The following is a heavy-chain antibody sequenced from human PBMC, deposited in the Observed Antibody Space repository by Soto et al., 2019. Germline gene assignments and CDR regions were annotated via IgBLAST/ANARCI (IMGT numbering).Heavy chain of an antibody. CDR2: ISAYNGNT. D-gene: IGHD2-2*01. J-gene: IGHJ6*02. V-gene: IGHV1-18*04. CDR3: ASGNIVVVPAPLRYYYYGMDV. CDR1: GYTFTSYG. Sequence: QVQLVQSGAEVKKPGASVKVACKASGYTFTSYGISWVRQAPGQGLEWMGWISAYNGNTNYAQKFQGRVTITADESTSTAYMVLSSLRSEDTAVYYCASGNIVVVPAPLRYYYYGMDVWGQGTTVTVSS.